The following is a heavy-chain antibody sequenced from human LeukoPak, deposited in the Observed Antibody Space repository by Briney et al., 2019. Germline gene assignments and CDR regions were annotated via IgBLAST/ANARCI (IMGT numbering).Heavy chain of an antibody. D-gene: IGHD6-19*01. Sequence: SETLSLTCTVSGASISSGNYYWSWIRQPAGKGLDWVGRIHTDGSTEYNPSLKSRVTVSMDTSKNQFSLKLTSVTAADTATYYCARETSLAGFASGLGFNYWGQGILVTVSS. J-gene: IGHJ4*02. V-gene: IGHV4-61*02. CDR1: GASISSGNYY. CDR3: ARETSLAGFASGLGFNY. CDR2: IHTDGST.